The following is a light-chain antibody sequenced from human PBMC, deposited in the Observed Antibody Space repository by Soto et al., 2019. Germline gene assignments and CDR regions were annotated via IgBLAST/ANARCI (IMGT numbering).Light chain of an antibody. J-gene: IGKJ2*01. CDR1: QTISSY. V-gene: IGKV1-39*01. Sequence: DIQMTQSPSSLSASVGDRVTITCRASQTISSYLNWYQHKSGEAPKLLIYAASSLQSGVPSRFSGSGSGTDFTLTISSLQPEDFATYYCQQSYSTWFTFGQGTKLEIK. CDR2: AAS. CDR3: QQSYSTWFT.